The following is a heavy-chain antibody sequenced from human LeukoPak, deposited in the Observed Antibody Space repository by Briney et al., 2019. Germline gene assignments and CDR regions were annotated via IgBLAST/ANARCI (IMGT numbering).Heavy chain of an antibody. V-gene: IGHV4-30-2*01. CDR3: ARVSDFWSGYYPNWFDP. D-gene: IGHD3-3*01. Sequence: PSETLSLTCAVYGGSFSGYSWSWIRQPPGKGLEWIGYIYHSGSTYYNPSLKSRVTISVDRSKNQFSLKLSSVTAADTAVYYCARVSDFWSGYYPNWFDPWGQGTLVTVSS. CDR1: GGSFSGYS. J-gene: IGHJ5*02. CDR2: IYHSGST.